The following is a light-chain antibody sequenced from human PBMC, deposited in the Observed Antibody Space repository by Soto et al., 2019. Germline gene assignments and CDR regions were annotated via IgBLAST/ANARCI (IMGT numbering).Light chain of an antibody. Sequence: EIVLTQSPGILSLSPGERATLSCRSSQSVSNDFLAWYQQKPGQAPRLLIYGASTRATGIPARFSGSGSGTEFTLTISSLQSEDSAVYYCQQRSNWPITFGQGTRLEIK. CDR2: GAS. J-gene: IGKJ5*01. V-gene: IGKV3-15*01. CDR3: QQRSNWPIT. CDR1: QSVSNDF.